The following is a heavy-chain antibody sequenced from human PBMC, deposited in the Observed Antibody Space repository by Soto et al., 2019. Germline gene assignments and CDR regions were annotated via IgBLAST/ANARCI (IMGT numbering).Heavy chain of an antibody. CDR2: IIANHGIA. CDR3: ARDPVKLGYCSSTSCNPLHYMDV. Sequence: GASVKVSCKASGGTFSSYTMSWVRQAPGQGLEWMGRIIANHGIAHYTQRLQGRVTMTTDKSTSTAYMELRGLRSDDTAMYYCARDPVKLGYCSSTSCNPLHYMDVWGKGTTVTVSS. CDR1: GGTFSSYT. J-gene: IGHJ6*03. D-gene: IGHD2-2*01. V-gene: IGHV1-69*04.